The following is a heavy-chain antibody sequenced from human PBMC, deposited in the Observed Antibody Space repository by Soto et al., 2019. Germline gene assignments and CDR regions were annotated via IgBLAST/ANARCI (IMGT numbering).Heavy chain of an antibody. J-gene: IGHJ4*02. CDR3: ARGGSRRLQLLFVFDS. D-gene: IGHD1-1*01. V-gene: IGHV5-10-1*01. CDR1: GYSFAGYW. CDR2: IDPSDSQT. Sequence: GESLKISCKGSGYSFAGYWITWVRQKPGKGLEWMGRIDPSDSQTYYSPSFRGHVTISVTKSITTVFLQWSSLRASDTAMYYCARGGSRRLQLLFVFDSWGQGTLVTVSS.